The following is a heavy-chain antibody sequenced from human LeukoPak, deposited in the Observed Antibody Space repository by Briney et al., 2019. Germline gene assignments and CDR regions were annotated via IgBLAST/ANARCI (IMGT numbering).Heavy chain of an antibody. CDR2: ISYDGSNK. V-gene: IGHV3-30-3*02. CDR3: TRFRIEDPTTQLRYRDWLLSDY. Sequence: GRSLRLSCAASGFTFSSYAMHWVRQAPGKGLEWVAVISYDGSNKYYADSVKGRFTISRDNSKNTLYLQMNSLKTEDTAVYYCTRFRIEDPTTQLRYRDWLLSDYWGQGTLVTVSS. J-gene: IGHJ4*02. D-gene: IGHD3-9*01. CDR1: GFTFSSYA.